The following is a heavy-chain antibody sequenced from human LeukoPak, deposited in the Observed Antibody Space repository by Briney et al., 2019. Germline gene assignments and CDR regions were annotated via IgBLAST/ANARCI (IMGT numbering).Heavy chain of an antibody. J-gene: IGHJ4*02. Sequence: ASVKVSCKASGYTFTSYGISWVRQALGQGLEWMGWINAYNGNTNYAHKLQGRVTMTTDTSTSTAYMELRSLRSDDAAVYYCARESFRYGSDFDYWGQGTLVTVSP. CDR3: ARESFRYGSDFDY. D-gene: IGHD3-10*01. CDR1: GYTFTSYG. CDR2: INAYNGNT. V-gene: IGHV1-18*01.